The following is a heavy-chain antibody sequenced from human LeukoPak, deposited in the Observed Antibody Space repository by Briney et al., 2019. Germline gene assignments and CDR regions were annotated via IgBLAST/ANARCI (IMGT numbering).Heavy chain of an antibody. J-gene: IGHJ4*02. V-gene: IGHV4-4*09. CDR3: ARSRSYSSTWYIP. CDR2: IYTSGST. D-gene: IGHD6-13*01. Sequence: SEILSLTCTVSGGSISTYYWSWIRQPPGKGLDWIGYIYTSGSTNYNPSLKSRVTISVDTSKNQFSLKLTSVTAADTAVYYCARSRSYSSTWYIPWGQGTLVTVSS. CDR1: GGSISTYY.